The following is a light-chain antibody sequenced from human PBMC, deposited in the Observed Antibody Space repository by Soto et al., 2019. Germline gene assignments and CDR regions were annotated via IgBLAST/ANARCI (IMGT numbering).Light chain of an antibody. CDR3: QHTFSPPYT. CDR1: QSISNS. Sequence: DIQMTQSLSSLSASVGDSVTITCRASQSISNSLSWYQQKPGKAPKFLIYVASTLQRGVPSRFSGSGSGTHFTLTISSLQPVDFATYYCQHTFSPPYTFGQGTKPEI. V-gene: IGKV1-39*01. J-gene: IGKJ2*01. CDR2: VAS.